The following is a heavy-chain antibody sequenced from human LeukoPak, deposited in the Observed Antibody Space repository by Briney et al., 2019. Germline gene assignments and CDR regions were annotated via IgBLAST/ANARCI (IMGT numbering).Heavy chain of an antibody. CDR2: INPNSGGT. D-gene: IGHD3-9*01. CDR1: GYTFTGYY. V-gene: IGHV1-2*02. CDR3: AREWYYDILTGYPPGHWFDP. Sequence: ASVKVSCKASGYTFTGYYMHWVRQAPGQGLEWMGWINPNSGGTNYAQKFQGRVTMTRDTSISTAYMELSRLRSEDTAVYYCAREWYYDILTGYPPGHWFDPWGQGTLVTVSS. J-gene: IGHJ5*02.